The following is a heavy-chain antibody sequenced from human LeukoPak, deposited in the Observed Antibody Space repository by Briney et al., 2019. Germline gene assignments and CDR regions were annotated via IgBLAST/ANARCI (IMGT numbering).Heavy chain of an antibody. D-gene: IGHD6-13*01. CDR1: GGSISSSPYY. CDR3: ARAQRGSSSYNYYMDV. V-gene: IGHV3-7*01. Sequence: PSETLSLTCTVSGGSISSSPYYWGWVRQAPGKGLEWVANIKQDGSEKYYVDSVKGRFTISRDNAKNSLYLQMNSLRAEDTAVYYCARAQRGSSSYNYYMDVWGKGTTVTISS. CDR2: IKQDGSEK. J-gene: IGHJ6*03.